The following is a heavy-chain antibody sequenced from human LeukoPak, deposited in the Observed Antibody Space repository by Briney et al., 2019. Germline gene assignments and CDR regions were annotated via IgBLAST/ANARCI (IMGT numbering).Heavy chain of an antibody. Sequence: PGGSLRLSCAASRFTFSSCGMHWVRQAPGKGLEWVAVISYDGSNKYYADSVKGRFTISRDNSKNTLFLEMNSLRAEDTAVYYCAKALTSGWYLDAFNIWGQGTMVTVSS. CDR2: ISYDGSNK. J-gene: IGHJ3*02. CDR3: AKALTSGWYLDAFNI. CDR1: RFTFSSCG. D-gene: IGHD6-19*01. V-gene: IGHV3-30*18.